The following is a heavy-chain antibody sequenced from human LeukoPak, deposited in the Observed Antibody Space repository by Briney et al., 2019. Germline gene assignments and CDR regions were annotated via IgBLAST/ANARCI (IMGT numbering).Heavy chain of an antibody. J-gene: IGHJ4*02. V-gene: IGHV3-30*18. D-gene: IGHD5-18*01. CDR2: ISYDGSNK. Sequence: GGSLRLSCAASGFTFSSYGMHWVRQAPGKGLEWVAVISYDGSNKYYADSVKGRFTISRENSKNTLYLQMNSLRAEDTAVYYCAKNTATAMFDYWGQGTLVTVSS. CDR1: GFTFSSYG. CDR3: AKNTATAMFDY.